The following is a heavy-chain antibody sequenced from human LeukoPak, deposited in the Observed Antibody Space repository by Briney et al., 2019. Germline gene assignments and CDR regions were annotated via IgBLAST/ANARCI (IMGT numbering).Heavy chain of an antibody. CDR1: GFTFSSYA. CDR2: ISGSGGST. D-gene: IGHD3-22*01. CDR3: AKGKDDSSGSLGAFDI. Sequence: HPGGSLRLSCAASGFTFSSYAMSWVRQAPRKGLEWVSAISGSGGSTYYADSVKGRFTISRDNSKNTLYLQMNSLRAEDTAVYYCAKGKDDSSGSLGAFDIWGQGTMVTVSS. V-gene: IGHV3-23*01. J-gene: IGHJ3*02.